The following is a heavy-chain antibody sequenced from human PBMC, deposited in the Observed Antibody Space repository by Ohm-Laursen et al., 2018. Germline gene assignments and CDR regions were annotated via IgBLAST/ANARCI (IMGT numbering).Heavy chain of an antibody. V-gene: IGHV3-21*01. Sequence: SLRLSCAASGFSVSSYDMNWVRQAPGKGLEWISYISETSSHIYDADSVRGRFTVARDIAKNSLYLRLNSLRVEDTAVYYCARDSSRRAREGGMDVWGQGTTVTVS. D-gene: IGHD6-6*01. CDR1: GFSVSSYD. CDR3: ARDSSRRAREGGMDV. J-gene: IGHJ6*02. CDR2: ISETSSHI.